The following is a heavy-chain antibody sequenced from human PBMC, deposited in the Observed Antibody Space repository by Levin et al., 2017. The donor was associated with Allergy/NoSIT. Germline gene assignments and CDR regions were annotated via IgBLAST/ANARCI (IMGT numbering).Heavy chain of an antibody. CDR3: ARTLARVGSSGWYGAFDS. CDR2: IYPGDSDT. Sequence: GESLKISCKGSGYSFTSYWIGWVRQMPGKGLEWMGIIYPGDSDTRYSPSFQGQVTISADKSISTAYLQWSSLKASDTAMYYCARTLARVGSSGWYGAFDSWGQGTMVTVSS. J-gene: IGHJ3*02. D-gene: IGHD6-19*01. CDR1: GYSFTSYW. V-gene: IGHV5-51*01.